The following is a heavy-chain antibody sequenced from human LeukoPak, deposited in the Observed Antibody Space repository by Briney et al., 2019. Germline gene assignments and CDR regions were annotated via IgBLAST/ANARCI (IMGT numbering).Heavy chain of an antibody. Sequence: GGSLRLSSAASGFTFSRHYMVWVRQAPGKGLEWISQISSITSSIYYADSVKGRFTISRDNAKNSLYLQMNSLRAEDTATYYCARVIVGAGSALDYWGQGTQVTVSS. CDR2: ISSITSSI. J-gene: IGHJ4*02. CDR3: ARVIVGAGSALDY. V-gene: IGHV3-48*01. D-gene: IGHD1-26*01. CDR1: GFTFSRHY.